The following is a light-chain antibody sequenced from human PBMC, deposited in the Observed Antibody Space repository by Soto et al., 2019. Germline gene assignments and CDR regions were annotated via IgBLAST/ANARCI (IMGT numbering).Light chain of an antibody. CDR3: SSYTSSSTHWV. CDR2: EVS. Sequence: QSALTQPASVSGSPGQSITISCTGTSSDVGGYNYVSWYQQHPGKAPKLMIYEVSNRPSGVSNRFPGSKSGNTASLTISGPQAEDEADYYCSSYTSSSTHWVFGGGTKLTVL. J-gene: IGLJ3*02. V-gene: IGLV2-14*01. CDR1: SSDVGGYNY.